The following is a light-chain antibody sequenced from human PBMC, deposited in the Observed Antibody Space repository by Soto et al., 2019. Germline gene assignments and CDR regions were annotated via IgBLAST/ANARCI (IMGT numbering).Light chain of an antibody. CDR2: DAS. J-gene: IGKJ4*01. CDR1: KRICSF. V-gene: IGKV1-5*01. Sequence: IPLTQYPSFLSESXGDRVTIHCRASKRICSFLAWYQQTPGKAPKLXXYDASSLEGGGPSRFSGSGSVTEFTRTISSLQPDDFATYYGQQYNSYPLTFGGGTKVDI. CDR3: QQYNSYPLT.